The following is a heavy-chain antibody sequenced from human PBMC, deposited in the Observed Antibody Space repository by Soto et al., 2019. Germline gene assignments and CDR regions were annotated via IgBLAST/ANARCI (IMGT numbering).Heavy chain of an antibody. CDR2: ISWNSGSI. V-gene: IGHV3-9*01. Sequence: GGSLRLSCAASGFTFDDYAMHWVRQAPGKGLEWVSGISWNSGSIGYADSVKGRFTISRDNAKNSLYLQMNSLRAEDTALYYCAKDIREVVAAGFDYWGQGTLVTVSS. J-gene: IGHJ4*02. CDR1: GFTFDDYA. D-gene: IGHD2-15*01. CDR3: AKDIREVVAAGFDY.